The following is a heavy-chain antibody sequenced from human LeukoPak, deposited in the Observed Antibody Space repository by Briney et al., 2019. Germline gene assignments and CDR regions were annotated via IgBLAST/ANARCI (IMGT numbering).Heavy chain of an antibody. V-gene: IGHV6-1*01. CDR1: GDSVSSNSAA. CDR2: TYYRSKWYN. Sequence: SQTLSLTCAISGDSVSSNSAAWNWIRQSPSRGLEWLGRTYYRSKWYNDYAVSVKSRITINPDTSKNQLSLQLNSVTPEDTAVYYCARVKMQYYYGSGLSYYYGMDVWGQGTTVTVSS. D-gene: IGHD3-10*01. CDR3: ARVKMQYYYGSGLSYYYGMDV. J-gene: IGHJ6*02.